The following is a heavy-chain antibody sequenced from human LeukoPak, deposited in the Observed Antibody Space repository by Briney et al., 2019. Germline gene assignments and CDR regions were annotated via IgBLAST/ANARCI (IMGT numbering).Heavy chain of an antibody. J-gene: IGHJ4*02. CDR3: AREKYCTSTDCRHGRFYFNY. CDR2: ISADGRNE. V-gene: IGHV3-30*04. CDR1: GFTFSTYT. Sequence: QPGRCMRLSSAAAGFTFSTYTMDWVSQAPGKVMEWVAAISADGRNEKYAGSGKGRFTTCRDNSKHTLYLQMNTQRAAEPAVYLRAREKYCTSTDCRHGRFYFNYWGQGTLVTVSS. D-gene: IGHD2-2*01.